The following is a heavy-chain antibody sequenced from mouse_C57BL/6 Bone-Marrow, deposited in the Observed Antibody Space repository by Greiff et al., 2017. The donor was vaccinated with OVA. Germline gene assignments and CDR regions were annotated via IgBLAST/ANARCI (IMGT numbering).Heavy chain of an antibody. V-gene: IGHV5-9-1*02. Sequence: EVHLVESGAGLVKPGGSLKLSCAASGFTFSSYAMSWVRQTPEKRLEWVAYISSGGDYTYYADTVKGRFTISRDNARNTLYLQMSSLKSEDTAMYYCTREGIYYGNYWFAYWGQGTLVTVSA. D-gene: IGHD2-1*01. CDR3: TREGIYYGNYWFAY. CDR2: ISSGGDYT. J-gene: IGHJ3*01. CDR1: GFTFSSYA.